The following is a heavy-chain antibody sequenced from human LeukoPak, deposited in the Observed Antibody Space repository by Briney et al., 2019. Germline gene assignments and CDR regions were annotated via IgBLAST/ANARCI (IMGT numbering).Heavy chain of an antibody. CDR2: IESDGSRT. V-gene: IGHV3-74*01. Sequence: GGSLRLSCAASGFTFSNCWMHWVRQAPGKGLEWVSRIESDGSRTRYADSVKGRFTISRDNAKNTLYLQMYSLRAEDTAVYYCARDTYYYNSSAFYHYYYGMDVWGQGTTVTVSS. CDR3: ARDTYYYNSSAFYHYYYGMDV. D-gene: IGHD3-22*01. J-gene: IGHJ6*02. CDR1: GFTFSNCW.